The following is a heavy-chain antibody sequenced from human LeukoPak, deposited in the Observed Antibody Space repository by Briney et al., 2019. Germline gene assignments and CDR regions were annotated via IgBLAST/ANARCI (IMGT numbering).Heavy chain of an antibody. V-gene: IGHV4-59*08. CDR1: GGTISSYY. Sequence: SETLFLTCTVSGGTISSYYWNWIRQPPGKGLEWIGYVHYSGSTKYNPSLKSRVTISVGTSKNQFSLKLSSVIAADTAVYYCARWYSSGWAFDYWGQGTLVTVSS. J-gene: IGHJ4*02. CDR3: ARWYSSGWAFDY. CDR2: VHYSGST. D-gene: IGHD6-19*01.